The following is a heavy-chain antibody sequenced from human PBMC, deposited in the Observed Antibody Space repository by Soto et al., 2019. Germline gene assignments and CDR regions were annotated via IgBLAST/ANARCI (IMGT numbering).Heavy chain of an antibody. CDR2: IRPDGSNR. Sequence: QVQLVESGGGVVQPGWSLRLSCVTSGFTFSDYAMHWVRQAPGKGLEWVAVIRPDGSNRYYADSVKGRFTISRDISKNSLYLQMSRLRADDTAVYFCARVGRPQHLLTGFDNWGQGTLVTVSS. J-gene: IGHJ5*02. CDR1: GFTFSDYA. V-gene: IGHV3-33*01. D-gene: IGHD3-16*01. CDR3: ARVGRPQHLLTGFDN.